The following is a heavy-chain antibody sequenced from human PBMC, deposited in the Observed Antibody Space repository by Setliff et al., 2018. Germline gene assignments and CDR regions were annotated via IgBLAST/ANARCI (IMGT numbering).Heavy chain of an antibody. Sequence: PSETLSRTCTVSGNSISSGSYYGTWIRQPAGKGLEWIGHFHTGGGTNYNLALRSRVSRSVDTSKNQFSLKLSSVTAADTATYYCARAGPTVTFFRVLVISWWDPWGQGSLVTVSS. CDR3: ARAGPTVTFFRVLVISWWDP. J-gene: IGHJ5*02. CDR1: GNSISSGSYY. V-gene: IGHV4-61*09. CDR2: FHTGGGT. D-gene: IGHD3-3*01.